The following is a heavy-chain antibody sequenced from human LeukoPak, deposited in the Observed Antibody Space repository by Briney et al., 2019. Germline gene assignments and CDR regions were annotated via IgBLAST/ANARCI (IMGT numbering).Heavy chain of an antibody. CDR1: GFTFRNYG. D-gene: IGHD3-9*01. Sequence: PGRSLRLSCAASGFTFRNYGMHWVRQAPGKGLDWVAVISYDGSNKYYADSVEGRFTISRDNSKNTLYLQMNSLRAEDTAVYYCPKVRYFGPSAFDIWGQGTMVTVSS. V-gene: IGHV3-30*18. CDR2: ISYDGSNK. CDR3: PKVRYFGPSAFDI. J-gene: IGHJ3*02.